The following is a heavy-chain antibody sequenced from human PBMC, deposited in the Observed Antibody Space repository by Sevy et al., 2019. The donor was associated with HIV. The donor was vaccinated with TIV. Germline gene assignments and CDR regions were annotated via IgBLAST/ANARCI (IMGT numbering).Heavy chain of an antibody. V-gene: IGHV1-2*02. Sequence: ASVKVSCKASGYTFTGYYMHWVRQAPGQGLEWMGWINPNSGGTNYPQKFQGRVTMTRDTSISTAYMELSRLRSDDTAVYYCARGPDYYYYYMDVWGRGTTVTVSS. CDR3: ARGPDYYYYYMDV. J-gene: IGHJ6*03. CDR2: INPNSGGT. CDR1: GYTFTGYY.